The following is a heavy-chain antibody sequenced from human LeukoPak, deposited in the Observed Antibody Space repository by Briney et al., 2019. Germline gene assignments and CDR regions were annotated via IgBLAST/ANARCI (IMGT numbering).Heavy chain of an antibody. V-gene: IGHV4-39*01. Sequence: SETLSLTCTVSGVSVRSTSYYWGWIRQPPGKGLEWIGSIYFSGNTYYNPSLKTRVTISIDTSKNQFSLKLTSVTAADTAIFYCASGYFVHTFDFWGQGTLGTVSS. D-gene: IGHD2-2*03. CDR3: ASGYFVHTFDF. J-gene: IGHJ4*02. CDR2: IYFSGNT. CDR1: GVSVRSTSYY.